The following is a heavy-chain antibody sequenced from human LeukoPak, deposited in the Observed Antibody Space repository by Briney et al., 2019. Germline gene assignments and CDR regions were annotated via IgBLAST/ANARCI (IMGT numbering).Heavy chain of an antibody. D-gene: IGHD7-27*01. Sequence: GGSLRLSCAASGFIFSSYWMTWVRQAPRKGLEWVTTIRYDGDEKFYVDSVTGRFTISRDNAKNSLFLHMNSLAAEDTAVYYCVRESFSRGDFNWGQGTLVSVSS. J-gene: IGHJ4*02. CDR1: GFIFSSYW. V-gene: IGHV3-7*01. CDR2: IRYDGDEK. CDR3: VRESFSRGDFN.